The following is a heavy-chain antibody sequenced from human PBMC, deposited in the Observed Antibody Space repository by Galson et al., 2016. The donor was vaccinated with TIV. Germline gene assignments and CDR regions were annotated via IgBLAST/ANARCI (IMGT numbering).Heavy chain of an antibody. J-gene: IGHJ6*02. D-gene: IGHD6-13*01. CDR3: AGGSFRSSWTSIYSYYGMDV. Sequence: SLRLSCAASGFIFGGYAVNWVRQAPGKGLEWLSHISSSGGTIYSADSVKGRFTISRDNGKKSLFLQMKSQRVEDTAVYYCAGGSFRSSWTSIYSYYGMDVWGQGTTVTVSS. CDR1: GFIFGGYA. V-gene: IGHV3-48*03. CDR2: ISSSGGTI.